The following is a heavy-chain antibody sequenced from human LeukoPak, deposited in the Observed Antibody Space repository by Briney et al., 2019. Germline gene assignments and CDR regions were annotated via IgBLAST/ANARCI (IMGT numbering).Heavy chain of an antibody. J-gene: IGHJ4*02. CDR1: GFTFSSNH. V-gene: IGHV3-53*01. Sequence: GGSLRLSCAASGFTFSSNHMSWVRQAPGKGLEWVSVIYSGGSTDYADSVKRRFTISRDNLKNTLYLQMNSLRAEDTAVYYCARGPAGYNWGQGTLVTFSS. D-gene: IGHD1-1*01. CDR2: IYSGGST. CDR3: ARGPAGYN.